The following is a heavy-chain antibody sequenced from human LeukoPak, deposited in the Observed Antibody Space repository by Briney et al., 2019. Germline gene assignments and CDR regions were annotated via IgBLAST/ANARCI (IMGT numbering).Heavy chain of an antibody. D-gene: IGHD3-22*01. J-gene: IGHJ4*02. Sequence: GGSLRLSCAASGFTFSSYWMGWVRQAPGKGLEWVSAISSDSYYIYYADSVKGRFTISRDNAKNSLYLQMNSLRAEDTAVYYCARDRARVSDYWGQGTLVTVSS. CDR2: ISSDSYYI. V-gene: IGHV3-21*01. CDR3: ARDRARVSDY. CDR1: GFTFSSYW.